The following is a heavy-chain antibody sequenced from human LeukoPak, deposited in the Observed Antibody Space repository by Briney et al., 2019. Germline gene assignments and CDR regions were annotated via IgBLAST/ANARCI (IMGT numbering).Heavy chain of an antibody. V-gene: IGHV4-61*02. CDR1: GDSVSSGDYY. D-gene: IGHD3-22*01. CDR3: ARGPYSYDSSGAFDI. J-gene: IGHJ3*02. Sequence: SETLSLTCTVSGDSVSSGDYYWSWIRQPAGKGLAWIGRISSSGSTNYNPSLKGRVTISVDTSKNQFSLKLSSVTAADTAVYFCARGPYSYDSSGAFDIWGQGTMVTVSS. CDR2: ISSSGST.